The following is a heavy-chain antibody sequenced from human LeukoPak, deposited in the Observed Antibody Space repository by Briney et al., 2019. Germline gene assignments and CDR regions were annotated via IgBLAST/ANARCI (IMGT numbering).Heavy chain of an antibody. D-gene: IGHD6-13*01. CDR2: ISVSGCTI. Sequence: PGGPLTLSCLDSGFTFSDYYMSWLRQAPGKGLEWVSYISVSGCTIYYACSVEAPFTVSTDNAKNSLYLQMNSLRAEDTAVYYCARDDSSWGTGYFDYCGQGTLVTVSS. J-gene: IGHJ4*02. CDR1: GFTFSDYY. CDR3: ARDDSSWGTGYFDY. V-gene: IGHV3-11*04.